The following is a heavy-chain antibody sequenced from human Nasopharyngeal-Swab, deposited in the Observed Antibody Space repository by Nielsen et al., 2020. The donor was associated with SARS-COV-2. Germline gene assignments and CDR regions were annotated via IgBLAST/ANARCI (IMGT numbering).Heavy chain of an antibody. CDR3: ARFLAGGTNWYFDP. CDR1: GGSINSSNDY. J-gene: IGHJ2*01. D-gene: IGHD1-1*01. Sequence: ESLKISCTDSGGSINSSNDYWGWIRQPPGKGLEWIGSVYYSGYTYYNPSLKSRVTMSVDTSRNHFSLRLTSVTAADTAMYYCARFLAGGTNWYFDPWGRGTLVTVSS. V-gene: IGHV4-39*07. CDR2: VYYSGYT.